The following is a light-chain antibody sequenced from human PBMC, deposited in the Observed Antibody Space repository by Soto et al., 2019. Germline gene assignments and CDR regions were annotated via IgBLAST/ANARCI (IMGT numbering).Light chain of an antibody. CDR2: AAS. J-gene: IGKJ4*01. Sequence: DIQMTQSPSSLSASVGDRVTITCRASQGISNYLAWYQQKPGKVPKLLIYAASTLQSGVPSRLSGSGSGTDFTLTISSLQPEDVATYYCQKYKSAPPLTLGGGTKVDIK. V-gene: IGKV1-27*01. CDR3: QKYKSAPPLT. CDR1: QGISNY.